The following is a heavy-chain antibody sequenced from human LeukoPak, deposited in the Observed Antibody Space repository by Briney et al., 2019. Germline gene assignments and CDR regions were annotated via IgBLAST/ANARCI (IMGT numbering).Heavy chain of an antibody. CDR2: TNRDDSIT. Sequence: GGSLRLSCAASGFTFTAYWMHWVRQTPGKGLVWVARTNRDDSITDYADSVKGRFTISRDNAKNSLYLQLNSLRAEDTAVYYCARARGGYDFDYWGQGTLVTVSS. CDR3: ARARGGYDFDY. CDR1: GFTFTAYW. D-gene: IGHD5-12*01. J-gene: IGHJ4*02. V-gene: IGHV3-74*01.